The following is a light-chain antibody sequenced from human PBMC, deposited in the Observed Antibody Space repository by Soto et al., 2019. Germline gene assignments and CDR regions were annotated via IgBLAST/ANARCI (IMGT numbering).Light chain of an antibody. CDR1: QSVSSSY. Sequence: EIVLRQSPGTLYMSPGERATISCRASQSVSSSYLAWYQQKPGQAPRLLIYGASSRATGIPDRFSGSGSGTDFTLTINRLEPEDFAVYYCQQYGSSITFGQGTRLEI. CDR2: GAS. V-gene: IGKV3-20*01. J-gene: IGKJ5*01. CDR3: QQYGSSIT.